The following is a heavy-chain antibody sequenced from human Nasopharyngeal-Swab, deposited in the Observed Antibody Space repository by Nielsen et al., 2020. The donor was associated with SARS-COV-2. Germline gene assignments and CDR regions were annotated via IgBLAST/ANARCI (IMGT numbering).Heavy chain of an antibody. CDR2: ISYDGSNK. V-gene: IGHV3-30*18. J-gene: IGHJ6*03. Sequence: IRQPPGKGLEWVAVISYDGSNKYYADSVKGRFTISRDNSKNTLYLQMNSLRAEDTAVYYCAKDPRSLTTVVAAALKYYYYYMDVWGKGTTITVSS. CDR3: AKDPRSLTTVVAAALKYYYYYMDV. D-gene: IGHD4-23*01.